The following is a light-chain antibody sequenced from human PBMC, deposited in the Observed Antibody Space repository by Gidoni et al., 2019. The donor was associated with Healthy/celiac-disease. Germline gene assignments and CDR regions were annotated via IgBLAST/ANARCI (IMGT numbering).Light chain of an antibody. CDR1: SGHSSYA. CDR2: LNSDGSH. Sequence: QLVLTQSPSAAAALGAAVKLTCTLSSGHSSYAIAWHQQQPEKGPRYLMKLNSDGSHSKGDGIPDRFSGSSSGAERYLPISSLQSEDAAYYYCHTWGTGPSWVFVGGTKLTVL. J-gene: IGLJ3*02. V-gene: IGLV4-69*01. CDR3: HTWGTGPSWV.